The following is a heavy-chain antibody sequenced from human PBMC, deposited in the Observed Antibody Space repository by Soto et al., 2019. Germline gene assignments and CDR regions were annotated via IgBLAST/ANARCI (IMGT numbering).Heavy chain of an antibody. CDR3: ARESRYCSGGSCYFLPGIDY. V-gene: IGHV1-69*12. D-gene: IGHD2-15*01. Sequence: QVQLVQSGAEVKKPGSSVKVSCKASGGTFSSYAISWVRQAPGQGLEWVGGIIPIFGTATYEQKFQGRVTITADESTSTDYMELSSLRSEDTAVYYCARESRYCSGGSCYFLPGIDYWGQGTLVTVSS. CDR2: IIPIFGTA. J-gene: IGHJ4*02. CDR1: GGTFSSYA.